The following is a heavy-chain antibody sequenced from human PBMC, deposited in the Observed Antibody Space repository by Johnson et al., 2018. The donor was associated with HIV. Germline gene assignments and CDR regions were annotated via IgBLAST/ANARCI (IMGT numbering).Heavy chain of an antibody. D-gene: IGHD5-24*01. CDR3: AKDRRDGYNYGGGAFDI. J-gene: IGHJ3*02. CDR2: IKQDGSNK. CDR1: GFTFSSYW. Sequence: MQLVESGGGLVQPGGSLRLSCAASGFTFSSYWMSWVRQAPGKGLEWVANIKQDGSNKYYADSVKGRFTISRDNSKNMLYLQMNSLRAEDTAVYYCAKDRRDGYNYGGGAFDIWGQGTMVTVSS. V-gene: IGHV3-7*01.